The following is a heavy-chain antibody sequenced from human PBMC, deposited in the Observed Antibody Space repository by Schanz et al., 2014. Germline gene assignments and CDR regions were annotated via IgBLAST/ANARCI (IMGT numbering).Heavy chain of an antibody. D-gene: IGHD5-12*01. CDR2: LWHDGSKK. V-gene: IGHV3-33*01. CDR1: GFTFSRSD. CDR3: ARDFHGYGPHLDY. J-gene: IGHJ4*02. Sequence: QVQLVESGGGVVQPGRSLRLSCVASGFTFSRSDVFWVRQAPGKGLEWVAILWHDGSKKYYADSVKGRFTVSRDNSKNTLYLQLNSLRAEDTAVYYCARDFHGYGPHLDYWGQGSLXTVSS.